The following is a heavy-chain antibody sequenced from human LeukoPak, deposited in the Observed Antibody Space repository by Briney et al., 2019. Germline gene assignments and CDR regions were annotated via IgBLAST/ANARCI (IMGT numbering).Heavy chain of an antibody. D-gene: IGHD3-10*01. CDR2: ISSSCSYI. J-gene: IGHJ4*02. V-gene: IGHV3-21*01. CDR3: ARAFVSISLYY. Sequence: GGSLSLSCAASGFTFSSYSMNWVRQAPGKGLEWVSSISSSCSYIYYADSVKGRFTIYRDNAKNSLYLQMDSLRAEDTAVYYWARAFVSISLYYWGQGSLVTVSS. CDR1: GFTFSSYS.